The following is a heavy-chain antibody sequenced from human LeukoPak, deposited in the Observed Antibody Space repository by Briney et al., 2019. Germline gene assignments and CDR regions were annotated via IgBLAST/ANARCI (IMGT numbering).Heavy chain of an antibody. CDR1: GLTFISYA. CDR3: ARDQGLSGSYYADGDY. Sequence: GWCLRLSCVASGLTFISYAMHSVRQAPGKRVEGVAVISYVGWNKYFADTLKDRFTISIDNSKSTLYLQMNSLRDEDTAVYYCARDQGLSGSYYADGDYWGQGTLVTVSS. V-gene: IGHV3-30*04. J-gene: IGHJ4*02. CDR2: ISYVGWNK. D-gene: IGHD1-26*01.